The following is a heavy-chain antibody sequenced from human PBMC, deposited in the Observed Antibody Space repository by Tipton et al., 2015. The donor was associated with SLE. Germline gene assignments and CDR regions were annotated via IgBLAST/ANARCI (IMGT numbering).Heavy chain of an antibody. J-gene: IGHJ4*02. D-gene: IGHD7-27*01. CDR3: ARVRLTGDSLGFDY. CDR1: GGSFSGYF. CDR2: MNHGGST. V-gene: IGHV4-34*01. Sequence: LRLSCAVYGGSFSGYFWSWIRQSPGKGLEWIGEMNHGGSTSYNPSLKSRVTISVDTSKNQFSLKLSSVTAADTAVYYCARVRLTGDSLGFDYWGQGTLVTVSS.